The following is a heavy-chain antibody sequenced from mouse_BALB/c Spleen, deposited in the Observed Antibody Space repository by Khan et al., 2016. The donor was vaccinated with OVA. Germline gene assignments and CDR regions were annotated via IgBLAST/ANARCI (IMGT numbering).Heavy chain of an antibody. J-gene: IGHJ2*01. CDR2: ISYSGNT. D-gene: IGHD3-2*02. CDR1: GYSITSDYA. V-gene: IGHV3-2*02. CDR3: ARIQGGDFDY. Sequence: EVQLVETGPGLVKPSQSLSLTCTVTGYSITSDYAWNWIRQFPGNKLEWMGYISYSGNTKYNPSLKSRISITRDTSKNQFFLQLNFVTIEDTATYYGARIQGGDFDYWGQGTTLTVSS.